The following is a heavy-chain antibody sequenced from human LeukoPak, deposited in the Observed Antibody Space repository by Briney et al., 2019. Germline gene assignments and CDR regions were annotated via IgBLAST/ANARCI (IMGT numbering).Heavy chain of an antibody. D-gene: IGHD3-10*01. CDR1: GGTFSSYA. J-gene: IGHJ4*02. Sequence: SVKVSCKASGGTFSSYAISWVRQAPGQGLEWMGRIIPIFGTANYAQKFQGRVAITTDESTSTAYMELSSLRSEDTAVYYCARDGPYYYGSGSYLIFDYWGQGTLVTVSP. CDR3: ARDGPYYYGSGSYLIFDY. V-gene: IGHV1-69*05. CDR2: IIPIFGTA.